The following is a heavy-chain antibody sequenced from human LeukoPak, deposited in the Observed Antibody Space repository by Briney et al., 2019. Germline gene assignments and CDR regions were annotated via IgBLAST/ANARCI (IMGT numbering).Heavy chain of an antibody. CDR1: GFTFSSYA. CDR3: AKDRDSSGLPDAFDI. V-gene: IGHV3-23*01. D-gene: IGHD6-19*01. Sequence: GGSLRLSCAASGFTFSSYAMSWVRQAPGKGLEWVSAVSGSGGSTHYADSVRGRFTISRVNSKNTLYLQMNSLRAEDTAVYYCAKDRDSSGLPDAFDIWGQGTMVTVSS. J-gene: IGHJ3*02. CDR2: VSGSGGST.